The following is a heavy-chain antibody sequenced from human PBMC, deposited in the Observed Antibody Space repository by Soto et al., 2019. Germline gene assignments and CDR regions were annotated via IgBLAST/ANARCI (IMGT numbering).Heavy chain of an antibody. J-gene: IGHJ4*02. Sequence: EVQLLESGGGLVQPGGSLRLSCAASGFTFTDYAMTWVRHTPGKGLEWVSAIRGDGVSTFYADSVKGRFTISRDNSKNSMYLQMNSLRAEDTAEYYCAKDDGHTSWLDFWGQGNLVTVSS. CDR2: IRGDGVST. CDR3: AKDDGHTSWLDF. CDR1: GFTFTDYA. V-gene: IGHV3-23*01.